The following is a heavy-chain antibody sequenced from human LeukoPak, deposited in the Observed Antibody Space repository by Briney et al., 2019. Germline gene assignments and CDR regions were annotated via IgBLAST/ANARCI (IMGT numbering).Heavy chain of an antibody. Sequence: GGSLRLSCAASGFTFSNYAMSWVRQAPGKGLEWVSAITGGSTYYADSVKGRFTISRDNSKNTLYLQMNSLRAEDTALYYCARQYCSGGDCYFFDWGQGTLVTVSS. CDR3: ARQYCSGGDCYFFD. D-gene: IGHD2-15*01. CDR2: ITGGST. V-gene: IGHV3-23*01. CDR1: GFTFSNYA. J-gene: IGHJ4*02.